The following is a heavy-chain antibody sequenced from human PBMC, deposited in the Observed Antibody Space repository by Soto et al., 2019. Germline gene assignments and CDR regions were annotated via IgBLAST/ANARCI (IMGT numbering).Heavy chain of an antibody. J-gene: IGHJ3*02. CDR2: INAGNGNT. CDR1: GYTFTSYA. D-gene: IGHD3-16*01. CDR3: ARSPTFGGFEI. Sequence: QVQLVQSGAEEKKPGASVKVSCKASGYTFTSYAMHWVRQAPGQRLEWMGRINAGNGNTKYSHKFQGRVTITKDTSASTAYMELSSLRSEDTAVYYCARSPTFGGFEIWGQGTMVTVSS. V-gene: IGHV1-3*05.